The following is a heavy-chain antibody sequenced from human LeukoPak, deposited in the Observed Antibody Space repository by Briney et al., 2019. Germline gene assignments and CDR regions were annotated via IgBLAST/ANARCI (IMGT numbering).Heavy chain of an antibody. J-gene: IGHJ4*02. CDR3: ATDYGDYEHIDY. CDR1: GVTFSNYA. V-gene: IGHV3-30*04. Sequence: PGRSLRLSCPASGVTFSNYAMHWVRRPPGRGLEWVVVISFDGTNKYYGDSVEGRFSVSRDNSKNTLYLQMNSLRPDDTAMYYCATDYGDYEHIDYWGQGTLVTVSS. CDR2: ISFDGTNK. D-gene: IGHD4-17*01.